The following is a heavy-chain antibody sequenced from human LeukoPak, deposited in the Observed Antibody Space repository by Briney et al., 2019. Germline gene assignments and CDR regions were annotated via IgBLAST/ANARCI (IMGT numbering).Heavy chain of an antibody. D-gene: IGHD6-19*01. CDR3: ARASADSSGWYGPFDY. CDR2: IYYSGST. V-gene: IGHV4-59*01. Sequence: TSETLSLTCTVSGGSISSYYWSWIRQPPGKGLEWIGYIYYSGSTNYNPSLKSRVTISVDTSKNQFSLKLSSVTAADTAVYYCARASADSSGWYGPFDYWGQGTLVTVSS. J-gene: IGHJ4*02. CDR1: GGSISSYY.